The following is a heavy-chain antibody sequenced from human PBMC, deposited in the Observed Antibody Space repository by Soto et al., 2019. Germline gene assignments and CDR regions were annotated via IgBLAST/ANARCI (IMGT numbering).Heavy chain of an antibody. Sequence: SQTLSLPCAISGDSVSSNSAAWNWIRQSPSRGLEWLGRTYYRSKWYNDYAVSVKSRITINPDTSKNQFSLQLNSVTPEDTAVYYCARDQGGITGTTGWFDPWGQGTLVTVSS. V-gene: IGHV6-1*01. D-gene: IGHD1-7*01. CDR2: TYYRSKWYN. CDR1: GDSVSSNSAA. J-gene: IGHJ5*02. CDR3: ARDQGGITGTTGWFDP.